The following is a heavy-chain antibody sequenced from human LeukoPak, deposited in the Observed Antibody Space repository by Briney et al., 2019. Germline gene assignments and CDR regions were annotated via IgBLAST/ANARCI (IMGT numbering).Heavy chain of an antibody. Sequence: SVKVSCKASGYTFTSYGISWVRQAPGQGLEWMGGIIPIFGTANYAQKFQGRVTITADKSTSTAYMELSSLRSEDTAVYYCARGSGHYYDSSGYYGRDWGQGTLVTVSS. V-gene: IGHV1-69*06. J-gene: IGHJ4*02. CDR2: IIPIFGTA. CDR1: GYTFTSYG. CDR3: ARGSGHYYDSSGYYGRD. D-gene: IGHD3-22*01.